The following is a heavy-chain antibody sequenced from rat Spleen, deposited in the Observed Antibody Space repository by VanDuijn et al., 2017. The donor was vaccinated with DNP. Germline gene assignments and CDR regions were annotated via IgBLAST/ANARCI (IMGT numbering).Heavy chain of an antibody. CDR2: ISTRGEYT. J-gene: IGHJ2*01. Sequence: EVQLVDSGGGLVQPGGSLRLSCAASGFTFSDYYMSWVRQAPTTGLEWVASISTRGEYTHYRDSVKGRFTISRDNAKSILYLQMSSLRSEDTATYYCATDMLPGYDYWGQGVMVTVSS. CDR1: GFTFSDYY. CDR3: ATDMLPGYDY. V-gene: IGHV5-27*01. D-gene: IGHD1-4*01.